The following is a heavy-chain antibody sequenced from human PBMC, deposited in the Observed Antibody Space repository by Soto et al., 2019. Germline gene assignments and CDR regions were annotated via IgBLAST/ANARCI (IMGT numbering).Heavy chain of an antibody. J-gene: IGHJ4*02. CDR1: GGSFSGYY. CDR2: IYHSGST. V-gene: IGHV4-34*01. Sequence: SETLSLTCAVYGGSFSGYYWSWIRQPPGKGLEWIGEIYHSGSTNYNPSLKSRVTISVDKSKNQFSLKLSSVTAADTAVYYCARVNWSLLSRNFDYWGQGTLVTVSS. D-gene: IGHD2-8*01. CDR3: ARVNWSLLSRNFDY.